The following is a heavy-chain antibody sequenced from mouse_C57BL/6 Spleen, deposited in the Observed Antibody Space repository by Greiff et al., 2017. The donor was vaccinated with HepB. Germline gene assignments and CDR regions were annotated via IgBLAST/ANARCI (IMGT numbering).Heavy chain of an antibody. Sequence: QVQLQQSGAELVRPGASVTLSCKASGYTFTDYEMHWVKQTPVHGLEWIGAIDPETGGTAYNQKFKGKAILTADKSSSTAYMELRSLTSEDSAVYYCTRKGVHSSGYVAWFAYWGQGTLVTVSA. CDR1: GYTFTDYE. CDR3: TRKGVHSSGYVAWFAY. V-gene: IGHV1-15*01. CDR2: IDPETGGT. D-gene: IGHD3-2*02. J-gene: IGHJ3*01.